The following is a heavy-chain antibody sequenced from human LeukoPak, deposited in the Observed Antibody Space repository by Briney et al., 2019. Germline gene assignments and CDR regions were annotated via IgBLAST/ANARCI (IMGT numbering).Heavy chain of an antibody. Sequence: GGSLRLSCAASGFTFSSYAMHWVRQAPGKGLEWVALISYDGSNKYYADSVKGRFTISRDNSKNTLYLQMNSLRAEDTTVYYCARANRGPGDYYYGMDVWGQGTTVTVSS. V-gene: IGHV3-30-3*01. D-gene: IGHD7-27*01. CDR1: GFTFSSYA. CDR3: ARANRGPGDYYYGMDV. J-gene: IGHJ6*02. CDR2: ISYDGSNK.